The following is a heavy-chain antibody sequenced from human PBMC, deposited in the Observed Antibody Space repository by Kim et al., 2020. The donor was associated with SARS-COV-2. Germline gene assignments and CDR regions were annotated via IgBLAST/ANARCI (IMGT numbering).Heavy chain of an antibody. CDR3: ARDRTAVAASFDY. J-gene: IGHJ4*02. Sequence: GGSLRLSCAASGFTFSDYYMSWIRQAPGKGLEWVSYISSSSSYTNYADSVKGRFTISRDNAKNSLYLQMNSLRAEDTAVYYCARDRTAVAASFDYWGQGTLVTVSS. CDR2: ISSSSSYT. V-gene: IGHV3-11*05. D-gene: IGHD6-19*01. CDR1: GFTFSDYY.